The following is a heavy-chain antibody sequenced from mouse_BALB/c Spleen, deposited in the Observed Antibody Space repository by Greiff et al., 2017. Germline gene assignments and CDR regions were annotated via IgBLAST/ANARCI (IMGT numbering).Heavy chain of an antibody. CDR3: ARRKGYALYAMDY. Sequence: QVQLQQPGAGLVQPWPSVTLSCTASGFTFTSYWVNWVRLSPGQGLEWIGVIYPGGGSTNYNEKLNSKAILTVDTSYTTAYMQLSSLASEDSALDNCARRKGYALYAMDYWGQGTSVTVSS. CDR2: IYPGGGST. CDR1: GFTFTSYW. D-gene: IGHD3-1*01. V-gene: IGHV1-55*01. J-gene: IGHJ4*01.